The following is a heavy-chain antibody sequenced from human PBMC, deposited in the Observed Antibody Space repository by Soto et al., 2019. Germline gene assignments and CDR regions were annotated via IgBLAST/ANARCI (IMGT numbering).Heavy chain of an antibody. V-gene: IGHV4-59*01. J-gene: IGHJ1*01. D-gene: IGHD2-21*02. CDR1: GGSISSYY. CDR3: ASGYCGGDCYSATGYFQH. Sequence: QVQLQESGPGLVKPSETLSITCTVSGGSISSYYWSWIRQPPGKGLEWIGYIYYSGSTNYTPSLKSRVTISVDTSMNQFSLKLSSVTAADTAVYYCASGYCGGDCYSATGYFQHWGHGTLVTVSS. CDR2: IYYSGST.